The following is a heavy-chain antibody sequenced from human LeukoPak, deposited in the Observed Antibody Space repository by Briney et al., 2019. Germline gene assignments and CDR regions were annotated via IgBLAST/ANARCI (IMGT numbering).Heavy chain of an antibody. CDR1: GGSISSYY. D-gene: IGHD3-22*01. V-gene: IGHV4-59*01. Sequence: SETLSLTCTVSGGSISSYYWSWIRQPPGKGLEGIGYIYYSGSTNYNPSLKRRVTISVDTSKNQFSMKLSSVTAAATAVYYCATANYYDSSAYQGYAFDIWGQETMVTVYS. J-gene: IGHJ3*02. CDR2: IYYSGST. CDR3: ATANYYDSSAYQGYAFDI.